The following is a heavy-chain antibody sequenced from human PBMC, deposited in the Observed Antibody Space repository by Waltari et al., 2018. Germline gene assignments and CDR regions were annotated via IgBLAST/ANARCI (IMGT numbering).Heavy chain of an antibody. J-gene: IGHJ4*02. D-gene: IGHD3-10*01. CDR3: ARGRYGAGSYSDYDY. CDR2: ISSRGSAT. Sequence: EVQMLESGGGLVEPGGSLRLSCTTSGFTFTKYTMSWVRQTPTRRLRWVSYISSRGSATHYAESVRGRFTISRDSAKGSVYLQMNNLRADDAAMYYCARGRYGAGSYSDYDYWGQGTLVTVSS. CDR1: GFTFTKYT. V-gene: IGHV3-48*01.